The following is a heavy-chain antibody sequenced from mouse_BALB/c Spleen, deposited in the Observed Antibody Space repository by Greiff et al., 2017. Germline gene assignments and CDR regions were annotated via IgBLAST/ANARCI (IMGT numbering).Heavy chain of an antibody. J-gene: IGHJ4*01. CDR1: GYTFTSYV. D-gene: IGHD1-2*01. Sequence: VQLQQSGPELVKPGASVKMSCKASGYTFTSYVMHWVKQKPGQGLEWIGYINPYNDGTKYNEKFKGKATLTSDKSSSTAYLQLSSLTSEDTAVYYCASSPNSLLRLHAMDYWGQGTSVTVSS. CDR3: ASSPNSLLRLHAMDY. CDR2: INPYNDGT. V-gene: IGHV1-14*01.